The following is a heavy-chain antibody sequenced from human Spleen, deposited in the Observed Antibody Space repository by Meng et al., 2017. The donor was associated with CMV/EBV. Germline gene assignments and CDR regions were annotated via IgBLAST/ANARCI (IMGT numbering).Heavy chain of an antibody. J-gene: IGHJ4*02. CDR1: GYTLTELS. V-gene: IGHV1-24*01. CDR2: FDPEDGET. Sequence: VHRVQCGGVVKKPGAPVNVSCKVSGYTLTELSMHWVRQAPGKGLEWMGGFDPEDGETIYAQKFQGRVTMTEDTSTDTAYMELSSLRSEDTAVYYCAAIDFWSGSFDYWGQGTLVTVSS. D-gene: IGHD3-3*01. CDR3: AAIDFWSGSFDY.